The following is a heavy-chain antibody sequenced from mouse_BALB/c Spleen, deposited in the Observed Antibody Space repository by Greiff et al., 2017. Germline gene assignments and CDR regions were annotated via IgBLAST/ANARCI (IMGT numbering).Heavy chain of an antibody. CDR3: ARGLLEDAMDY. Sequence: EVKLVESGGGLVKPGGSLKLSCAASGFTFSSYAMSWVRQTPEKRLEWVASISSGGSTYYPDSVKGRFTISRDNARNILYLQMSSLRSEDTAMYYCARGLLEDAMDYWGQGTSVTVSS. J-gene: IGHJ4*01. CDR2: ISSGGST. CDR1: GFTFSSYA. D-gene: IGHD2-10*01. V-gene: IGHV5-6-5*01.